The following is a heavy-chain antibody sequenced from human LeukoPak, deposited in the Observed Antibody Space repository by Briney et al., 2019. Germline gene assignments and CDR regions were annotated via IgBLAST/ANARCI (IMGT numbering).Heavy chain of an antibody. J-gene: IGHJ4*02. D-gene: IGHD3-22*01. CDR2: IYTSGST. CDR1: GGSITSDY. CDR3: AREGPLQLDYYDSSGYYYGNYFDY. V-gene: IGHV4-4*07. Sequence: PSETLSLTCTVSGGSITSDYWSWIRQPAGKGLEWIGRIYTSGSTNYNPSLKSRVTMSVDTSKNQFSLKLSSVTAADTAVYYCAREGPLQLDYYDSSGYYYGNYFDYWGQGTLVTVSS.